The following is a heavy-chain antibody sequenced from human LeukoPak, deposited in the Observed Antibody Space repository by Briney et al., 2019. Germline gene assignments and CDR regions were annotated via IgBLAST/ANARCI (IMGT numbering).Heavy chain of an antibody. Sequence: SETLSLTCTVSGGSISSYYWSWIRQPPGKGLEWIGYIYYSGSTNYNPSLKSRVTISVDTSKNQFSLKLSSVTAADTAVYYCARDRGDYYNYGMDVWGQGTTVTVSS. V-gene: IGHV4-59*01. CDR3: ARDRGDYYNYGMDV. CDR2: IYYSGST. D-gene: IGHD5-24*01. J-gene: IGHJ6*02. CDR1: GGSISSYY.